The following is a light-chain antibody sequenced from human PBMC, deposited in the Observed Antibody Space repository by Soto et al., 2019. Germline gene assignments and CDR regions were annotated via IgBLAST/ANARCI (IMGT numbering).Light chain of an antibody. CDR3: KQYNNYCT. J-gene: IGKJ1*01. CDR1: QSISTW. V-gene: IGKV1-5*03. Sequence: DIQMTQSPSTLSASVGDRVTITCRASQSISTWLAWYQQKPGKAPKLLIYKASTLESGVPSRFSGSGSGTEFTLTISSLQPDDFATYYCKQYNNYCTFGQWTKVDIK. CDR2: KAS.